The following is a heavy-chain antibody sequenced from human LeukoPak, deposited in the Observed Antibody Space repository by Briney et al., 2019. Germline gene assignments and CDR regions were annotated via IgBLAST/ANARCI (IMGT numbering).Heavy chain of an antibody. D-gene: IGHD3-3*01. CDR3: ARQPDFYYYYMDV. CDR1: GGSISSSSYY. Sequence: QSSETLSLTCTVSGGSISSSSYYWGWIRQPPGKGLEWIGSIYYSGSTYYNPSLKSRVTISVDTSKNQFSLKLSPVTAADTAVYYCARQPDFYYYYMDVWGKGTTVTVSS. V-gene: IGHV4-39*01. J-gene: IGHJ6*03. CDR2: IYYSGST.